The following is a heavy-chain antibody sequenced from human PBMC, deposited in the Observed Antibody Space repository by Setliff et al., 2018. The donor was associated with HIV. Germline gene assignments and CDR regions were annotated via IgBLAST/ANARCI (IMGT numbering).Heavy chain of an antibody. V-gene: IGHV4-39*01. CDR3: MIAVAADAFDI. CDR1: GGSISSSSYY. J-gene: IGHJ3*02. Sequence: SETLSLTCTVPGGSISSSSYYWGWIRQPPGKGLEWIGSIYYSGSTCYNPSLKSRVTISVDTSKNQFSLKLSSVTAADTAVYYCMIAVAADAFDIWGQGTMVTVS. D-gene: IGHD6-19*01. CDR2: IYYSGST.